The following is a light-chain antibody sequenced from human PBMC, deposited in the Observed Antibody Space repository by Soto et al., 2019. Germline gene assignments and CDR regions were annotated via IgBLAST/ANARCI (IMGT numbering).Light chain of an antibody. V-gene: IGKV3-15*01. J-gene: IGKJ1*01. CDR1: QSISNN. Sequence: EGVMTQSPAILSVSPGERATLSCRASQSISNNLAWYQQNAVQAPRLLIYGASTRATGVPARFSGSGSGAEFTLTISSLQSEDFALYYCQQYYSWPRTFGQGTKVEIK. CDR2: GAS. CDR3: QQYYSWPRT.